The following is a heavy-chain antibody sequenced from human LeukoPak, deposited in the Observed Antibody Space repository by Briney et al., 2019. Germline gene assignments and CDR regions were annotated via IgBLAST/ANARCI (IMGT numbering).Heavy chain of an antibody. Sequence: PGGSLRLSCAASGFTFSSYSMNWVRQAPGKGLEWVSSISSSSSYIYYADSVKGRFTISRDNAKNSLYLQMNSLRAEDTAVYYCARDGVWLAYDSSGYQNPFDYWGQGTLVTVSS. V-gene: IGHV3-21*01. D-gene: IGHD3-22*01. CDR3: ARDGVWLAYDSSGYQNPFDY. J-gene: IGHJ4*02. CDR2: ISSSSSYI. CDR1: GFTFSSYS.